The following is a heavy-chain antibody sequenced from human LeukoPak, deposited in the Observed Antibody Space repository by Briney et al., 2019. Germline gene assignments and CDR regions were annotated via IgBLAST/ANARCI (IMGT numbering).Heavy chain of an antibody. D-gene: IGHD6-13*01. CDR1: GFTFSSYS. CDR3: ARRGAAAGKLDY. J-gene: IGHJ4*02. Sequence: PGGCLRLSCAASGFTFSSYSMNWVRLAPGKGLEWVSSISSSSSYIYYADSVKGRFTISRDNAKNSLYLQMNSLRAEDTAVYYCARRGAAAGKLDYWGQGTLVTVSS. CDR2: ISSSSSYI. V-gene: IGHV3-21*01.